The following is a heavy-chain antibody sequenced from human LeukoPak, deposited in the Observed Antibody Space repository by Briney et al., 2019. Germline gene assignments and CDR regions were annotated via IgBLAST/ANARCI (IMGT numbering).Heavy chain of an antibody. J-gene: IGHJ5*02. Sequence: ASVKVSCKASGYTLTELSMHWVRQAPGKGLEWMGGFDPEDGETIYAQKFQGRVTMTENTSTDTAYMELSRLRSEDTVVYYCATAPGGSYYGWFDPWGQGTLATVSS. CDR3: ATAPGGSYYGWFDP. D-gene: IGHD1-26*01. CDR1: GYTLTELS. CDR2: FDPEDGET. V-gene: IGHV1-24*01.